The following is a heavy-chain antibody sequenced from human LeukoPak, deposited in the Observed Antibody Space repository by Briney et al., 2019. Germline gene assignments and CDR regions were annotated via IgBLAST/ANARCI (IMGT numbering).Heavy chain of an antibody. V-gene: IGHV5-51*01. CDR3: PRHEAYGDYRPIDY. Sequence: GESLKISCKGSGYSFTTYWIGWVRQMPGKGLEWMGIIYPADSTIRYSPSFQGQVSISADKSISTAYLQWSSLKASDTAIYYCPRHEAYGDYRPIDYWGQETLVTASS. CDR1: GYSFTTYW. J-gene: IGHJ4*02. D-gene: IGHD4-17*01. CDR2: IYPADSTI.